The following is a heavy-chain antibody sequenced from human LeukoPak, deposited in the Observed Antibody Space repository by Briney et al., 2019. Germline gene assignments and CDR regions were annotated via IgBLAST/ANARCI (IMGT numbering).Heavy chain of an antibody. J-gene: IGHJ5*02. CDR1: GFTFSSYS. Sequence: PGGSLRLSCAASGFTFSSYSMNWVRQAPGKGLEWVSYISSSSSTIYYADSVKGRFTISRDNAKNSLYLQMNSLRAEDTAVYYCARDHFPRAMVRGVNWFDPWGQGTLVTVSS. D-gene: IGHD3-10*01. CDR3: ARDHFPRAMVRGVNWFDP. CDR2: ISSSSSTI. V-gene: IGHV3-48*01.